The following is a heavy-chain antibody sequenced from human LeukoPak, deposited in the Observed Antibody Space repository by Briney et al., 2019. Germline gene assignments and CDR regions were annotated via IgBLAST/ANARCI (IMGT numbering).Heavy chain of an antibody. V-gene: IGHV3-21*01. CDR1: GFTFSSYT. CDR2: ISDTGDYK. Sequence: GGSLRLCCATSGFTFSSYTMSWVRQAPGMGLEWVSSISDTGDYKYYADSVKGRFTISRDSAKNSLYLQMSSLRAEDTSVYYCAKVGQQLVHDYWGQGTLVTVSS. CDR3: AKVGQQLVHDY. D-gene: IGHD6-13*01. J-gene: IGHJ4*02.